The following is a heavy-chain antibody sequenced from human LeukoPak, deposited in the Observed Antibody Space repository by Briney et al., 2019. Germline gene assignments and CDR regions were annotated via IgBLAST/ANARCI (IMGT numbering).Heavy chain of an antibody. CDR3: ARVGTRGAEDY. D-gene: IGHD3-10*01. CDR1: GYTFIGYF. Sequence: ASVKVSCKSSGYTFIGYFIHWMRQAPGQGLEWMGWINCNTGATNYAQQFQGRVTMTRDTSISTAYMEVRRLRSDDTAMYYCARVGTRGAEDYWGQGTLVTVSS. J-gene: IGHJ4*02. CDR2: INCNTGAT. V-gene: IGHV1-2*02.